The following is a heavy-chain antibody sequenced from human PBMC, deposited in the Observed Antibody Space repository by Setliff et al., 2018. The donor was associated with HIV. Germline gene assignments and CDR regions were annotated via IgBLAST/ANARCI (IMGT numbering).Heavy chain of an antibody. Sequence: ASVKVSCKASGYTFTTYSMNWVRQDPGQGLEWMGWINTNTGNPTYAQGFTGRFVFPLDTSVSTAYLQISSLKAEDTAVYYCARASRYCSRTSCHGDWFDPWGQGTLVTVSS. J-gene: IGHJ5*02. CDR2: INTNTGNP. D-gene: IGHD2-2*01. V-gene: IGHV7-4-1*02. CDR1: GYTFTTYS. CDR3: ARASRYCSRTSCHGDWFDP.